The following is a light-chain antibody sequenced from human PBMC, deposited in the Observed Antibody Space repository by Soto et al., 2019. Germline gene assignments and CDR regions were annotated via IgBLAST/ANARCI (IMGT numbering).Light chain of an antibody. CDR1: QSVNNN. J-gene: IGKJ4*01. Sequence: EIVMTQSPATLSVSPGERATLSCRASQSVNNNLAWYQQNPGQAPRLLIYGASARATGIPARFSGSGSGTEITLPVSSLQSEEFAVYYCQQYNNVPLTFGGGNKVQIK. CDR2: GAS. CDR3: QQYNNVPLT. V-gene: IGKV3-15*01.